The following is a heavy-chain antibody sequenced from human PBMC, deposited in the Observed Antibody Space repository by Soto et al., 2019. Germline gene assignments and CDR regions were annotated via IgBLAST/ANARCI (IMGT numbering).Heavy chain of an antibody. D-gene: IGHD4-4*01. CDR1: GFTFSSYG. CDR2: IWYDGSNK. V-gene: IGHV3-33*01. CDR3: ARGTLTTVTHYYYYGMDV. Sequence: QVQLVESGGGVVQPGRSLRLSCAASGFTFSSYGMHWVRQAPGKGLEWVAVIWYDGSNKYYADSVKGRFTISRDNSQNTLYLQMNSLRAEDTAVYYCARGTLTTVTHYYYYGMDVWGQGTTVTVSS. J-gene: IGHJ6*02.